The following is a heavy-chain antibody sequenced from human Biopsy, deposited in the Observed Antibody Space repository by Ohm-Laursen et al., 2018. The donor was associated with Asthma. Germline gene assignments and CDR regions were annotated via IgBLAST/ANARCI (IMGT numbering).Heavy chain of an antibody. D-gene: IGHD4-17*01. V-gene: IGHV4-30-4*01. Sequence: SQTLSLTCTVGGAYIGSRDHHWSWIRQSPGTGLEWIGVVFWSGTTHYNRSLERRLSISIDTTRNEFSITLGSVTAADTAVYFCARVASYGDLYFGIDVWGPGTTVSVS. CDR2: VFWSGTT. CDR1: GAYIGSRDHH. CDR3: ARVASYGDLYFGIDV. J-gene: IGHJ6*02.